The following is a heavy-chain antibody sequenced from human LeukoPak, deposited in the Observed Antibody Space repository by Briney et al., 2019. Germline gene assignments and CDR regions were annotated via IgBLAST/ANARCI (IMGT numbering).Heavy chain of an antibody. CDR3: AKDRSHSGYESRFDY. CDR1: GFTFDDYA. CDR2: ISWNSGSI. D-gene: IGHD5-12*01. J-gene: IGHJ4*02. V-gene: IGHV3-9*01. Sequence: GGSLRLSCAASGFTFDDYAMHWVRQAPGKGLEWVSGISWNSGSIGYADSVKGRFTISRDNAKNSLYLQMNSLRAEDTALYYCAKDRSHSGYESRFDYWGQGTLVTVSS.